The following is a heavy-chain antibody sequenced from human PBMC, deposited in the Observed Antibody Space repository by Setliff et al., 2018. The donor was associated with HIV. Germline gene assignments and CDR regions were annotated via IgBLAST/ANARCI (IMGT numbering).Heavy chain of an antibody. D-gene: IGHD1-1*01. J-gene: IGHJ6*02. Sequence: GESLKISCAASGFTFGGYHMHWVRQAPGRGLEWVAIIRYDGRNKYQADSMMGRFTTSRDNSKNTLYLQMNSLRAEDTAVYYCVRERLRTTLARGIESGPYGLDVWGQGTTVTVSS. CDR2: IRYDGRNK. CDR3: VRERLRTTLARGIESGPYGLDV. CDR1: GFTFGGYH. V-gene: IGHV3-33*01.